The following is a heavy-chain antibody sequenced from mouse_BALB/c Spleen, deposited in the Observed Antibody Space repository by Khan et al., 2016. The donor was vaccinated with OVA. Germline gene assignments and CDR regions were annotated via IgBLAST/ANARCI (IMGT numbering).Heavy chain of an antibody. V-gene: IGHV5-4*02. J-gene: IGHJ3*01. CDR1: GFTFSDYY. Sequence: EVELVESGGGLVKPGGSLKLSCAASGFTFSDYYMYWVRQTPDERLEWVATISDGVSYIYYPEHVKGRFTISRDNDKKNLILQRSSLKYEDSAMYYCIIGYYGDPFAYWGHGTSVTVSA. CDR3: IIGYYGDPFAY. D-gene: IGHD2-13*01. CDR2: ISDGVSYI.